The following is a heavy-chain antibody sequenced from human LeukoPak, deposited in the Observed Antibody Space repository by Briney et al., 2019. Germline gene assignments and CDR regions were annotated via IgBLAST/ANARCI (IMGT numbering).Heavy chain of an antibody. CDR2: ISPTGDST. Sequence: GGSLRLSCSASGFAFSAYAMHWVRQAPGKGLQYVSAISPTGDSTYYADSVKGRFSISRDNSKNTLYLQVSSLRPEDTAVYYCVPKGTEGYWGQGTLVTVSS. CDR3: VPKGTEGY. J-gene: IGHJ4*02. CDR1: GFAFSAYA. V-gene: IGHV3-64D*06.